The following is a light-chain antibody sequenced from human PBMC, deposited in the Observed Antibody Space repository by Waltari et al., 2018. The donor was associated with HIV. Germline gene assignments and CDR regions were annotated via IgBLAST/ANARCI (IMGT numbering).Light chain of an antibody. Sequence: QSALTQPRSVSGSPGQSVTISCTGTSSDVGGYDYVSWYQQHPGEAPKLIIYDVSKRPSGVPYRCSGSKSGNAASLTISGLQAEDEAEYYCCSYAGSDTFVLFGGGTKVTVL. CDR1: SSDVGGYDY. V-gene: IGLV2-11*01. CDR3: CSYAGSDTFVL. CDR2: DVS. J-gene: IGLJ2*01.